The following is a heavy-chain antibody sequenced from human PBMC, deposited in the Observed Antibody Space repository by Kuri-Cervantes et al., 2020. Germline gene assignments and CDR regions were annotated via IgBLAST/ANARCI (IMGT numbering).Heavy chain of an antibody. CDR3: ARDHIVLGVDL. V-gene: IGHV1-2*02. CDR2: INPNSGGT. CDR1: GYTFTGYY. D-gene: IGHD2-8*01. Sequence: ASVKVSCKASGYTFTGYYMHWVRQDPGQGLEWMGWINPNSGGTNYAQKFQGRVTMTRDTSISTAYMELSRLISDDTAVYYCARDHIVLGVDLWGRGTLVTVSS. J-gene: IGHJ2*01.